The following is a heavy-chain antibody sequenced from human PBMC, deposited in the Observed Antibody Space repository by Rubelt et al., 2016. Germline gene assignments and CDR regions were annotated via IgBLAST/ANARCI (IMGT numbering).Heavy chain of an antibody. CDR3: AREDDPSDHS. J-gene: IGHJ5*02. Sequence: MGRIDPSDSYTNYSPSFQGHVTISADKSISTAYLQWSSLKASDTAMYYCAREDDPSDHSWGQGTLVTVSS. D-gene: IGHD2-15*01. CDR2: IDPSDSYT. V-gene: IGHV5-10-1*01.